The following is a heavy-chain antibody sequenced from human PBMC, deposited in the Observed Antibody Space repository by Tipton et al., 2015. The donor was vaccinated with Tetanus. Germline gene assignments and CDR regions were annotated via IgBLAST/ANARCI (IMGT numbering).Heavy chain of an antibody. CDR3: ARGTDAYKCGNY. D-gene: IGHD5-24*01. J-gene: IGHJ4*01. CDR1: VGSISSGDYY. V-gene: IGHV4-30-4*01. CDR2: IYKSGNT. Sequence: TLSLTCTVSVGSISSGDYYWSWVRQSPGEGLEWIGHIYKSGNTYYKPSLKSRVIISEDTSKNQFFLKLNSVTAADSALYFCARGTDAYKCGNYWGQGTLVTVSS.